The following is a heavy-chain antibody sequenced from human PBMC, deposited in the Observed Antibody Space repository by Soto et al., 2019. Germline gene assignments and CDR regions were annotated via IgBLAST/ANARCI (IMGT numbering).Heavy chain of an antibody. D-gene: IGHD1-1*01. V-gene: IGHV4-4*02. J-gene: IGHJ4*02. CDR1: SGSISSSNW. CDR2: IYHSGST. Sequence: SETLSLTCAVSSGSISSSNWWSWVRQPPGKGLEWIGEIYHSGSTNYNPSLKSRVTISVDKSKNQFSLKLSSVTAADTAVYYCARGHGDYPNKKLERQTRLFLAPRSFGYWGQGTLVTVSS. CDR3: ARGHGDYPNKKLERQTRLFLAPRSFGY.